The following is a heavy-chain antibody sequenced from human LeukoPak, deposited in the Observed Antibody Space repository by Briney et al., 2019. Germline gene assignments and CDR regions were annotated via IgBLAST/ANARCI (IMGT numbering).Heavy chain of an antibody. CDR2: INHSGST. CDR1: GGSISSSSYY. D-gene: IGHD2-2*02. Sequence: PSETLSLTCTVSGGSISSSSYYWSWIRQPPGKGLEWIGEINHSGSTNYNPSLKSRVTISVDTSKNQFSLKLSSVTAADTAVYYCARGSHCSSTSCYRPGFAYYGMDVWGQGTTVTVSS. V-gene: IGHV4-39*07. CDR3: ARGSHCSSTSCYRPGFAYYGMDV. J-gene: IGHJ6*02.